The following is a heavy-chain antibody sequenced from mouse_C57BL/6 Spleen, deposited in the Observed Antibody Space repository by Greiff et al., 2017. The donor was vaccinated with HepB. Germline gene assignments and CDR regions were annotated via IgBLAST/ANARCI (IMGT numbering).Heavy chain of an antibody. V-gene: IGHV5-6*02. Sequence: EVKLVESGGDLVKPGGSLKLSCAASGFTFSSYGMSWVRQTPDKRLEWVATISSGGSYTYYPDSVKGRFTISRDNAKNTLYLQMSSLKSEDTAMYYCARHGYDSAWFAYWGQGTLVTVSA. D-gene: IGHD2-4*01. CDR2: ISSGGSYT. CDR1: GFTFSSYG. J-gene: IGHJ3*01. CDR3: ARHGYDSAWFAY.